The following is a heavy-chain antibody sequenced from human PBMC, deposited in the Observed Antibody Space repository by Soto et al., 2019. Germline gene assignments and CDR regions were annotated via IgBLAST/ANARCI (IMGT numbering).Heavy chain of an antibody. D-gene: IGHD3-22*01. V-gene: IGHV3-30-3*01. CDR1: GFTFSSYA. CDR2: ISYDGSNK. J-gene: IGHJ1*01. Sequence: QVQLVESGGGVVQPGRSLRLSCAASGFTFSSYAMHWVRQAPGKGLEWVAVISYDGSNKYYADSVKGRFTIARDNSKNTPYLQMNSLRAEDTAVYYRARAGGTMIVVLEYFQHWGQGTLVTVSS. CDR3: ARAGGTMIVVLEYFQH.